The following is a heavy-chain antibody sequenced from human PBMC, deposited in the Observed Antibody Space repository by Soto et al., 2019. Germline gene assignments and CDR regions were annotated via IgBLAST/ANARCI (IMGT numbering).Heavy chain of an antibody. CDR3: AGADSGYAHGYYYYGMDV. CDR2: ISSSSSTI. D-gene: IGHD5-12*01. V-gene: IGHV3-48*01. J-gene: IGHJ6*02. CDR1: GFTFSSYS. Sequence: EVQLVESGGGLVQPGGSLRLSCAASGFTFSSYSMNWVRQAPGKGLEWVSYISSSSSTIYYADSVKGRFTISRDNAKNPLYLQMNGLRAEATAVYYCAGADSGYAHGYYYYGMDVWGQGATVTVSS.